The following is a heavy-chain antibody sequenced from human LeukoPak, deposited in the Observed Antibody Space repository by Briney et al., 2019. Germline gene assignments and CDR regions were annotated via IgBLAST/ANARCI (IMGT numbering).Heavy chain of an antibody. CDR1: GFTFSSYW. CDR3: ARDLTGYSSGPTGY. J-gene: IGHJ4*02. CDR2: IKQDGSEK. Sequence: GGSLRLSCAASGFTFSSYWMSWVRQAPGKGLEWVANIKQDGSEKYYVDSVKGRFTISRDNAKNSLYLQMNSLRAEDTAVYYCARDLTGYSSGPTGYWGQGTLVTVSA. V-gene: IGHV3-7*01. D-gene: IGHD6-19*01.